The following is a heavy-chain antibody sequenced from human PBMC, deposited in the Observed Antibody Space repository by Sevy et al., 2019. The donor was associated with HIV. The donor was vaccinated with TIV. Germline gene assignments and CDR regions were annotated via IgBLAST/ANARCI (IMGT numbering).Heavy chain of an antibody. CDR1: GHTFTGYY. CDR2: INPNSGGT. J-gene: IGHJ6*02. V-gene: IGHV1-2*06. Sequence: TSVKVSCKASGHTFTGYYMHWVRQAPGQGLEWMGRINPNSGGTNYAQKFQGRVTMTRDTSISTAYMELSRLRSDDTAVYYCARGHPNDITIFGVVIGLYYYGMDVWGQGTTVTVSS. D-gene: IGHD3-3*01. CDR3: ARGHPNDITIFGVVIGLYYYGMDV.